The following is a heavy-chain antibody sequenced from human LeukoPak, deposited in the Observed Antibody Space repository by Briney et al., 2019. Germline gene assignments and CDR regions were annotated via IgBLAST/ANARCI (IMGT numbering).Heavy chain of an antibody. Sequence: TGGSLRLSCAASGFTFSSYAMSWVRQAPGKGLEWVSAISGSGGSTYYADPVKGRFTISRDNSKNTLYLQMNSLRAEDTAVYYRAKDALDGSGSPGYDAFDIWGQGTMVTVSS. CDR2: ISGSGGST. CDR3: AKDALDGSGSPGYDAFDI. CDR1: GFTFSSYA. D-gene: IGHD3-10*01. J-gene: IGHJ3*02. V-gene: IGHV3-23*01.